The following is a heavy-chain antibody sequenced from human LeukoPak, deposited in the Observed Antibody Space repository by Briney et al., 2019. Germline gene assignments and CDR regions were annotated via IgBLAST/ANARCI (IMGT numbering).Heavy chain of an antibody. CDR2: INPSSGGT. CDR3: ARERGYYGSGSYESYYYYGMDV. J-gene: IGHJ6*02. CDR1: GYTFTGYY. Sequence: ASVKVSCKASGYTFTGYYMHWVRQAPGQGLEWMGWINPSSGGTNYAQKFQGRVTMTRDTSISTAYMELSRLRSDDTAVYYCARERGYYGSGSYESYYYYGMDVWGQGTTVTVSS. V-gene: IGHV1-2*02. D-gene: IGHD3-10*01.